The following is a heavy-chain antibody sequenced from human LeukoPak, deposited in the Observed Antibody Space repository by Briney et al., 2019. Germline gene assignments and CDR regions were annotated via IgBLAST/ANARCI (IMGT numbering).Heavy chain of an antibody. CDR3: ARRAYSSGYYYFDY. CDR1: GGSISSGSYY. V-gene: IGHV4-61*01. D-gene: IGHD3-22*01. Sequence: SETLSLTCTVSGGSISSGSYYWSWIRQPPGKGLEWIGYIYYSGSTNYNPSLKSRVTISVDTSKNQFSLELSSVTAADTAVYYCARRAYSSGYYYFDYWGQGALVTVSS. CDR2: IYYSGST. J-gene: IGHJ4*02.